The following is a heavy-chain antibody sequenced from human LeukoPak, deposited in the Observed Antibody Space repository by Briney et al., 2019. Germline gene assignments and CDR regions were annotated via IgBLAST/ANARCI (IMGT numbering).Heavy chain of an antibody. Sequence: GGSLRLSCAASGFTFDDYAMHWVRQAPGKGLEWVSGISWNSGSVGYADSVKGRFTISRDNAKNSLYLQMNSLRAEDTALYYCAKDLRITTYWGQGTLVTVSS. D-gene: IGHD3-16*01. V-gene: IGHV3-9*01. CDR2: ISWNSGSV. CDR3: AKDLRITTY. J-gene: IGHJ4*02. CDR1: GFTFDDYA.